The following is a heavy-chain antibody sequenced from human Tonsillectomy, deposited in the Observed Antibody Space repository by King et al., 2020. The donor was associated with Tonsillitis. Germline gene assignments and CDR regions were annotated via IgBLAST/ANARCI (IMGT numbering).Heavy chain of an antibody. CDR3: ARVTDYDFWSGFQTGAFDI. CDR1: DGSISSYY. CDR2: IYTSGST. D-gene: IGHD3-3*01. Sequence: MQLQESGPGLVKPSETLSLPCTVSDGSISSYYWSWIRQPAGKGLEWIGRIYTSGSTNYNPSLKSRVTMSVDTSKNQFSLKLSTVTAADTAVYYCARVTDYDFWSGFQTGAFDIWGQGTMVTVSS. J-gene: IGHJ3*02. V-gene: IGHV4-4*07.